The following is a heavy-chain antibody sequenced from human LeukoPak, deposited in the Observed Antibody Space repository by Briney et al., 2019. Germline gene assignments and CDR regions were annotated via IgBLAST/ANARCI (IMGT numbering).Heavy chain of an antibody. CDR1: GFTFSSYA. CDR3: AKDSSSGYYYPTTAFDY. V-gene: IGHV3-23*01. J-gene: IGHJ4*02. Sequence: GGSLRLSCAASGFTFSSYAMSWVRQAPGKGLEWVSAISGSGGSTYYAGSVKGRFTISRDNSKNTLYLQMNSLRAEDTAVYYCAKDSSSGYYYPTTAFDYWGQGTLVTVSS. CDR2: ISGSGGST. D-gene: IGHD3-22*01.